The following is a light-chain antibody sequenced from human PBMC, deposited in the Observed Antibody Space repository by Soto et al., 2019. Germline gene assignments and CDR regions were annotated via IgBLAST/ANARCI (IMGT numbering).Light chain of an antibody. CDR1: QGISTR. CDR3: QQTNSFPYT. J-gene: IGKJ2*01. V-gene: IGKV1-12*01. CDR2: AAS. Sequence: DIQMTQSPSSMSASVGQRVAMTCRASQGISTRLAWYQQKPGKAPNLLFYAASTFQTGVPLRFSGSGSGTEFTLTISSLQPEDFATYYCQQTNSFPYTFGQGNKLEIK.